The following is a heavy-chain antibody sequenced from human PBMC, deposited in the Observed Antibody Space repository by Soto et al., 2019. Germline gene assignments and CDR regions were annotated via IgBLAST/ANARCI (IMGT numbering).Heavy chain of an antibody. J-gene: IGHJ2*01. D-gene: IGHD5-12*01. V-gene: IGHV4-59*04. Sequence: RRIRQPTGKGLEWIGYIYYSGSTYYNPSLKSRVTISVDTSKNQFSLKLSSVTAADTAVYYCARGLNLWIEPHFDLWGSGTLVTVSS. CDR2: IYYSGST. CDR3: ARGLNLWIEPHFDL.